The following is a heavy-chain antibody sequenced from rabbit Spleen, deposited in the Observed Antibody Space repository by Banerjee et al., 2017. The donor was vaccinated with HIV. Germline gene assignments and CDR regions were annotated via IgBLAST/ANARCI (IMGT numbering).Heavy chain of an antibody. V-gene: IGHV1S47*01. CDR1: GFAFSRYG. CDR2: IDPIFGST. CDR3: VRKDSYDGL. D-gene: IGHD6-1*01. Sequence: QEQLVESGGGLVQPGGSLTLACKASGFAFSRYGVSWVRQAPGKGLEWIGYIDPIFGSTYYASWVNGRFTISSHNAQNTRYLELNSLTVADTATYFCVRKDSYDGLWGPGTLVTVS. J-gene: IGHJ4*01.